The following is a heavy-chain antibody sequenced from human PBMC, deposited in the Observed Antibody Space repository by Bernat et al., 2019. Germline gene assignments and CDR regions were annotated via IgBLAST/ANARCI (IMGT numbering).Heavy chain of an antibody. J-gene: IGHJ6*02. CDR2: IWYDGSNK. V-gene: IGHV3-33*01. Sequence: QVQLVESGGGVVQPGRSLRLSCAASGFTFSSYGMHWVRQAPGKGLEWVAVIWYDGSNKYYADCVKGRFTISRDNSKNTLYLQMNSLRAEDTAVYYCARTTVTTIYYGMDVWGQGTTVTVSS. D-gene: IGHD4-17*01. CDR3: ARTTVTTIYYGMDV. CDR1: GFTFSSYG.